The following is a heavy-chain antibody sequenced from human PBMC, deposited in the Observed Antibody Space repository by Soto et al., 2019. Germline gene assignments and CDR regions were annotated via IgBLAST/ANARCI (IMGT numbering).Heavy chain of an antibody. CDR3: ARGVPRYCSSGYEAPDEGQYFKN. Sequence: GASVKVSCKASGYTFTSYGISWVRQAPGQGLEGMGSISAYKGNTIYAQKLQGRATMNTDTFTSIASMQLTSLISDNPALDYWARGVPRYCSSGYEAPDEGQYFKNWRQGTLVTISS. V-gene: IGHV1-18*04. CDR1: GYTFTSYG. J-gene: IGHJ1*01. D-gene: IGHD2-15*01. CDR2: ISAYKGNT.